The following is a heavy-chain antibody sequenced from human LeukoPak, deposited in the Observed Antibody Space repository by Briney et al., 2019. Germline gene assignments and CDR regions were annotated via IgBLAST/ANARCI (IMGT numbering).Heavy chain of an antibody. D-gene: IGHD3-22*01. CDR2: ISSSSSYI. Sequence: PGGALRLSFAASGFTFSSYSMNWVRPAPGKGLEWVSSISSSSSYIYYADSVKGRFTISRDNAKNSLYLQMNSLRAEDTAVYYCARMLYYYDSSGYYYLDYGGQGTLGTVS. CDR3: ARMLYYYDSSGYYYLDY. V-gene: IGHV3-21*01. CDR1: GFTFSSYS. J-gene: IGHJ4*02.